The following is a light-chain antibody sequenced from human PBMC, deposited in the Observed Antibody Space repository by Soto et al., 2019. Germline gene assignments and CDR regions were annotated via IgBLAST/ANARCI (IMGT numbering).Light chain of an antibody. Sequence: QSALTQPRSVSGSPGQSVTISCTGTSSDVGGYNYVSWYQQHPGKAPKLMIYDVSKRPSGVPDRFSGSKSGNTASLTLSGLQADDEADYYCCSYAGSYTGVFGTGTQLTVL. J-gene: IGLJ1*01. CDR2: DVS. V-gene: IGLV2-11*01. CDR3: CSYAGSYTGV. CDR1: SSDVGGYNY.